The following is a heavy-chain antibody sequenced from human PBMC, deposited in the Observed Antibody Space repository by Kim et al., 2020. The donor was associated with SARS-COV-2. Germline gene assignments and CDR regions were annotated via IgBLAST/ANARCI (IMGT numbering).Heavy chain of an antibody. V-gene: IGHV3-74*01. CDR1: GFTFGNNW. Sequence: GGSLRLSCEGSGFTFGNNWMHWVRQAPGKGLVWVSRLASDGNYITYADAVKGRFTIARDNAKSTLYLQMNSLRAEDTAVYYCATGRGASMDVWGQGTTVTVSS. D-gene: IGHD5-12*01. J-gene: IGHJ6*02. CDR3: ATGRGASMDV. CDR2: LASDGNYI.